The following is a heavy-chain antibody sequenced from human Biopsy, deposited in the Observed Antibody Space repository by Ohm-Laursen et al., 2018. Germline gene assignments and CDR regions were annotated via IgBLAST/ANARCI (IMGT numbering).Heavy chain of an antibody. CDR3: ARDYDTSGYYYVS. V-gene: IGHV4-39*01. J-gene: IGHJ5*02. Sequence: SETLSLTCPVSGGSISNNNYYWGWIRQPPGKGLEWIGSIFYRGRTHYKPPLKSRVNISVDTSKNQFSLKLTSVTAADTAVYYCARDYDTSGYYYVSWGQGTLVTVSS. CDR2: IFYRGRT. D-gene: IGHD3-22*01. CDR1: GGSISNNNYY.